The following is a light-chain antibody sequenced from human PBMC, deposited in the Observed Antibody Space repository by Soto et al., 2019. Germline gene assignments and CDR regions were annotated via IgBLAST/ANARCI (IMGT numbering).Light chain of an antibody. Sequence: LTQPASVSGSPGQSIAISCTGTSGDVGGYSYVSWYQQQPGKAPKLVISDVSNRPSGVSDRFSGSKSGNTASLTISGLQTEDEADYYCASYTTSSTYVFGTGTKVTVL. J-gene: IGLJ1*01. CDR3: ASYTTSSTYV. CDR2: DVS. V-gene: IGLV2-14*01. CDR1: SGDVGGYSY.